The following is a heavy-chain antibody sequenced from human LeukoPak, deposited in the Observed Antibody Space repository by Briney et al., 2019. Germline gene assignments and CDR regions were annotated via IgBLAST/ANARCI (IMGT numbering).Heavy chain of an antibody. CDR1: GFTFSAYE. J-gene: IGHJ4*02. Sequence: PGGSLRLSCAASGFTFSAYEMNWVRQAPGKGLEWVSYISSSGFTIYYADSVKGRFTISRDNAKNSLYLQMNSLRAEDTAVFYCARGQYDILTGLPLPDYWGQGTLVTVSS. CDR3: ARGQYDILTGLPLPDY. V-gene: IGHV3-48*01. CDR2: ISSSGFTI. D-gene: IGHD3-9*01.